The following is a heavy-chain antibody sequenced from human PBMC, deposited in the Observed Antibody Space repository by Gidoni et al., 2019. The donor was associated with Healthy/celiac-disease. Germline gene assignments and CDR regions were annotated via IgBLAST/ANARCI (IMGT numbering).Heavy chain of an antibody. CDR2: MNPNSGNT. J-gene: IGHJ4*02. Sequence: QVQLVQSGAEVKKPGASVKVSCKAPGYTFTSYDIHWVRQATVQGLEWMGWMNPNSGNTGYAQKFQGRVTMTRNTSISTAYMELSSLRSEDTAVYYCARGRVYYGDPRFDYWGQGTLVTVSS. V-gene: IGHV1-8*01. CDR1: GYTFTSYD. D-gene: IGHD4-17*01. CDR3: ARGRVYYGDPRFDY.